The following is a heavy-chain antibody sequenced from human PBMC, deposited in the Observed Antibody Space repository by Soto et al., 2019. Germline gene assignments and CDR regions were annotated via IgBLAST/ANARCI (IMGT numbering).Heavy chain of an antibody. V-gene: IGHV1-46*01. CDR2: INPSGGST. D-gene: IGHD3-16*01. J-gene: IGHJ3*02. CDR3: ARDLWGTVYAFDI. Sequence: ASVQVSCKASGYTFTSYYMHWVRQAPGQGLEWMGIINPSGGSTSYAQKFQGRVTMTRDTSTSTVYMELSSLRSEDTAVYYCARDLWGTVYAFDIWGQGTMVTVSS. CDR1: GYTFTSYY.